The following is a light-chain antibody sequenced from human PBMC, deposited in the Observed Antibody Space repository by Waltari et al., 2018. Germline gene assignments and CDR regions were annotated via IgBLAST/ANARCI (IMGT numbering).Light chain of an antibody. CDR3: QNHERLPAV. Sequence: IVLTQSPGTLSLSPGERATLSCRASQSISRYLAWYQQKPGQAPRLLIYAASSRATGIPDRFSGSGSGTDFSRTISRLEPEDFAVYFCQNHERLPAVFGQGTKVEIK. V-gene: IGKV3-20*01. CDR1: QSISRY. J-gene: IGKJ1*01. CDR2: AAS.